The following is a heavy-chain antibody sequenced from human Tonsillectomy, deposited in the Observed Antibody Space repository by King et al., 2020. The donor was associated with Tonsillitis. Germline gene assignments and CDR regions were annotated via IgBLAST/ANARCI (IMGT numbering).Heavy chain of an antibody. V-gene: IGHV3-30-3*01. Sequence: QLVQSGGGVVQPGRSLRLSCAASGFTFSSYAMHWVRQAPGKGLEWVAVISYEGSSKHYADSVKGRFTISSDNSKNTVYLQMNSLRAGATAVYYCARDSGRGSFYGYFENWGQGALVTVSS. CDR2: ISYEGSSK. CDR1: GFTFSSYA. D-gene: IGHD1-26*01. CDR3: ARDSGRGSFYGYFEN. J-gene: IGHJ4*02.